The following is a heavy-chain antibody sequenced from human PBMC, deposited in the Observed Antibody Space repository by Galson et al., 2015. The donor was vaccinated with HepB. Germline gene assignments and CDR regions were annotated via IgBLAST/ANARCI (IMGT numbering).Heavy chain of an antibody. J-gene: IGHJ4*02. Sequence: CAISGDSVSSNSAAWNWIRQSPSRGLEWLGRTYYRSQWYSEYSASVRGRMTISPDTSENQFSLHLSSVTPEDTAIYFCARAWTSRPSTRQTDHFDYWGQGTLVTVSS. CDR1: GDSVSSNSAA. CDR3: ARAWTSRPSTRQTDHFDY. V-gene: IGHV6-1*01. D-gene: IGHD1-1*01. CDR2: TYYRSQWYS.